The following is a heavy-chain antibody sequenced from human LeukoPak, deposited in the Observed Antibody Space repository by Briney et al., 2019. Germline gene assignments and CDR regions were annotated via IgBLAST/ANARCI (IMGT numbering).Heavy chain of an antibody. CDR2: IYSGGST. J-gene: IGHJ5*02. Sequence: GGSLRLSCAASGFTVSSNYMSWVRQAPGKGLEWVSVIYSGGSTYYADSVKGRFTISRHNSKNMLYIQMNSLRAEDTAVYYCARAHRYYYDSSGYSLDPWGQGTLVTVSS. CDR1: GFTVSSNY. D-gene: IGHD3-22*01. V-gene: IGHV3-53*04. CDR3: ARAHRYYYDSSGYSLDP.